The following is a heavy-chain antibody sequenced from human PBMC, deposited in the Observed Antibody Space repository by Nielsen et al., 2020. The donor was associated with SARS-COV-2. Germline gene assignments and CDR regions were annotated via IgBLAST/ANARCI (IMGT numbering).Heavy chain of an antibody. Sequence: GGSLRLSCAASGFTFSSYGMHWVRQAPGKGLEWVAVISYDGSNKYYADSVKGRFTISRDNSKNTLYPQMNSLRAEDTAVYYCARDRSSSPGWFDPWGQGTLVTVSS. CDR1: GFTFSSYG. CDR3: ARDRSSSPGWFDP. V-gene: IGHV3-30*03. D-gene: IGHD6-6*01. CDR2: ISYDGSNK. J-gene: IGHJ5*02.